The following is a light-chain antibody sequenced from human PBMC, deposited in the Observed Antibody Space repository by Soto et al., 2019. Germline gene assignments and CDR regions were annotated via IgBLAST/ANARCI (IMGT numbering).Light chain of an antibody. CDR2: LGS. CDR1: QSLLQSDGYNY. CDR3: MQALQIPLT. V-gene: IGKV2-28*01. Sequence: DIVMTQSPLSLPVTPGESASISCRSSQSLLQSDGYNYLDWYLQKPGQSPQFLIYLGSNRASGVPDRFSGSGSGTDFTLKISRVEAEDVGLYYCMQALQIPLTFGQGTK. J-gene: IGKJ1*01.